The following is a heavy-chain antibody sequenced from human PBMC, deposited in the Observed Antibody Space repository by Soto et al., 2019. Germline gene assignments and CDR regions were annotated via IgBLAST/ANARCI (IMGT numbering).Heavy chain of an antibody. V-gene: IGHV4-59*01. CDR3: ARDSNPGYYYYYYYMDG. CDR1: GGSISSYY. Sequence: SETLSLTCTVSGGSISSYYWSWIRQPPGKGLEWIGYIDYSGSTNYNPSLKSRVTISVDTSKNQFSLKLSSVTAADTAVYYCARDSNPGYYYYYYYMDGWGKRTTVTVCS. J-gene: IGHJ6*03. D-gene: IGHD4-4*01. CDR2: IDYSGST.